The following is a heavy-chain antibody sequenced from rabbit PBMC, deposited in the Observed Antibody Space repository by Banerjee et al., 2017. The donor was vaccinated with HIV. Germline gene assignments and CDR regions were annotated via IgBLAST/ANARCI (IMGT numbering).Heavy chain of an antibody. CDR3: ARDLVVVIGWNFNL. Sequence: QSLEESGGDLVQPGASLTLTCTASGFSFSSGYYMCWVRQAPGKGLEWIGCVDTASGSTYYASWAKGRFTISKTSSTVTLQMTTLTAADTATYFCARDLVVVIGWNFNLWGPGTLVTVS. CDR1: GFSFSSGYY. D-gene: IGHD8-1*01. V-gene: IGHV1S40*01. J-gene: IGHJ4*01. CDR2: VDTASGST.